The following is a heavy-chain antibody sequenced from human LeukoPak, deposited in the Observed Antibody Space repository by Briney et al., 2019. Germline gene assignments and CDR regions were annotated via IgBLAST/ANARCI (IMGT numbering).Heavy chain of an antibody. D-gene: IGHD3-10*02. Sequence: GGSLRLSCATSGFSFSSYGMSWIRQAPGKGLEWVSAISGSGGSTYYADSVKGRFTISRDNAKNSLYLQMNSLRAEDTAVYYCAELGITMIGGVWGKGTTVTISS. CDR1: GFSFSSYG. V-gene: IGHV3-23*01. CDR3: AELGITMIGGV. CDR2: ISGSGGST. J-gene: IGHJ6*04.